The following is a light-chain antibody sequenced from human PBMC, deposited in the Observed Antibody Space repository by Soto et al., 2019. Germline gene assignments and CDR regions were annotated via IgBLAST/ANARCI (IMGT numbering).Light chain of an antibody. CDR3: SSFTSQSSLI. CDR2: EVR. J-gene: IGLJ2*01. Sequence: QSALTQPASVSGSPGQSITISCAGTMRDVGAYNLVSWYQQHPGRAPQLIIFEVRYRPSGISFRFSGSKSGNTASLTISGLQAEDEADYYWSSFTSQSSLIFGGGTKVTVL. V-gene: IGLV2-14*01. CDR1: MRDVGAYNL.